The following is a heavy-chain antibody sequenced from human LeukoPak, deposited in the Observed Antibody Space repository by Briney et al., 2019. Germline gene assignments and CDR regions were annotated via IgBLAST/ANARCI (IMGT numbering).Heavy chain of an antibody. V-gene: IGHV3-23*01. CDR2: ISGSGSGT. CDR1: GFTFTTYA. J-gene: IGHJ4*02. Sequence: GGSLRLSCAASGFTFTTYAMSWVRQAPGKGLEWVSAISGSGSGTYYADSVKGRFTISRDNSKNTLYLQMNSLRAEDTAVYYCARAARSYPFDYWGQGTLVTVSS. D-gene: IGHD1-26*01. CDR3: ARAARSYPFDY.